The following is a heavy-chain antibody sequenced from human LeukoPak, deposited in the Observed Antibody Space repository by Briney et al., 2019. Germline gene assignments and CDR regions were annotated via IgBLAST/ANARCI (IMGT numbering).Heavy chain of an antibody. CDR2: INPNSGGT. D-gene: IGHD6-13*01. CDR1: GYTFTGYY. V-gene: IGHV1-2*04. CDR3: ARSATYSSSAYYFDY. J-gene: IGHJ4*02. Sequence: ASVKVSCKASGYTFTGYYMHWVRQAPGQGLEWMGWINPNSGGTNYAQKFQGWVTMTRDTSISTAYMELSRLRSDDTAVYYCARSATYSSSAYYFDYWGQGTLVTVSS.